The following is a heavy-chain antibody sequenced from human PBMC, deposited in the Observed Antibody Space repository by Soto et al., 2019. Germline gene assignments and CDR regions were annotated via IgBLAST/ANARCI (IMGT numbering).Heavy chain of an antibody. D-gene: IGHD3-10*01. CDR1: GGSISSGGYY. CDR3: ARVWVRFGDLSSDPNYYYSMDV. CDR2: IYYSGST. Sequence: QVQLQESGPGLVKPSQTLSLTCIVSGGSISSGGYYCSWIRQHPGKGLEWIGNIYYSGSTYYNPSLNSRLILSVDTPKNQFSLNLSSVTAADTAVYYCARVWVRFGDLSSDPNYYYSMDVWGKGTTVTVSS. J-gene: IGHJ6*03. V-gene: IGHV4-31*03.